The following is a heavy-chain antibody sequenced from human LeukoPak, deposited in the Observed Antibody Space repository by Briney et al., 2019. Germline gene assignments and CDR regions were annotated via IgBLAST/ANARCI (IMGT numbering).Heavy chain of an antibody. Sequence: GRSLRLSCAASGFTFSSYAMHWVRQAPGQGLEWVAVISYDGSNKYYADSVKGRFTISRDNSKNTLYLQMNSLRAEDTAVYYCARDRSGFYSVDHWGQGTLVIVSS. CDR1: GFTFSSYA. V-gene: IGHV3-30-3*01. CDR3: ARDRSGFYSVDH. CDR2: ISYDGSNK. J-gene: IGHJ4*02. D-gene: IGHD5-12*01.